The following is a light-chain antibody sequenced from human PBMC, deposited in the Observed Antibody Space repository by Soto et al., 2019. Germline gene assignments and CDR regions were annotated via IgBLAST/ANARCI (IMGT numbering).Light chain of an antibody. J-gene: IGLJ1*01. CDR3: SSFRSGSTL. Sequence: QSALTQPASVSGSPGQSITISCTGTSSDVGSYNLVSWYQQHPGKAPKLMIYEGSKRPSGVSNRFSGSKSGNTASLTISGLQAEDEADYYCSSFRSGSTLFGTGTQLTVL. V-gene: IGLV2-14*02. CDR2: EGS. CDR1: SSDVGSYNL.